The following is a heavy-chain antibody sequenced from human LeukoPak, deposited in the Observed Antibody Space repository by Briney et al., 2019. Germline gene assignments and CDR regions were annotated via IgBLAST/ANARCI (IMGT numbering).Heavy chain of an antibody. J-gene: IGHJ4*02. CDR2: IYPGDSDT. D-gene: IGHD2-15*01. Sequence: GESLKISCKGSGYSFTTYWIGWVRQMPGKGLEWMGIIYPGDSDTRYSPSFQGQVTISADKSIGTAYLQWSSLKASDTAMYYCARARYCSAGSCYAEYWGQGTLVTVSS. V-gene: IGHV5-51*01. CDR1: GYSFTTYW. CDR3: ARARYCSAGSCYAEY.